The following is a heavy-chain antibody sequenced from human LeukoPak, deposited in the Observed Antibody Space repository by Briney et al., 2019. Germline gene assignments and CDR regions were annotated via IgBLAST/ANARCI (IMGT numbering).Heavy chain of an antibody. V-gene: IGHV3-23*01. D-gene: IGHD5-18*01. J-gene: IGHJ4*02. CDR2: ISGSAGKI. Sequence: GGSLRLSCAASGFTFSNYAMSWVRQAPGKGLEWVSVISGSAGKIRYAGSVKGRFTISRDNSENTVYLQMNNLRAEDTAVYYCAGRVTGYSSGYVYWGQGTLVTVSS. CDR3: AGRVTGYSSGYVY. CDR1: GFTFSNYA.